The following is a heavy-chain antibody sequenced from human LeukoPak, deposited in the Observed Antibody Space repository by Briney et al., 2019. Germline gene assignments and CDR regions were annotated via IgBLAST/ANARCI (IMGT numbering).Heavy chain of an antibody. CDR2: IYTSGST. D-gene: IGHD5-24*01. CDR1: GDSTSSYY. V-gene: IGHV4-4*07. J-gene: IGHJ4*02. Sequence: SETLSLTCNVSGDSTSSYYWTWIRQPAGKGLEWIGRIYTSGSTVYNPSFKSRVTMSVDTSKNQFSLKLTSVTAADTAVYYCARGSRDGYNWYDFWGQGTLVTVSS. CDR3: ARGSRDGYNWYDF.